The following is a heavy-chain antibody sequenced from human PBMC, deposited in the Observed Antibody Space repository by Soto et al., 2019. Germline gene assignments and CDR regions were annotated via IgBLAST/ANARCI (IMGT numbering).Heavy chain of an antibody. CDR2: IYHTGST. D-gene: IGHD1-26*01. Sequence: QVQLQESGPGLVKPSGTLSLTCAVSGGSISSSNWWSWVRQPPGKGLEWIGEIYHTGSTNYNPSLKRRVTISVDKSKDQFSLKLSSVTAADTALYYCARNKVGATSFDYWGQGTLVTVSS. J-gene: IGHJ4*02. V-gene: IGHV4-4*02. CDR3: ARNKVGATSFDY. CDR1: GGSISSSNW.